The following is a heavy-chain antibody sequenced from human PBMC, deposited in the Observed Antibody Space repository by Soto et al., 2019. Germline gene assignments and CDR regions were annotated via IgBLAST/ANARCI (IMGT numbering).Heavy chain of an antibody. CDR2: MNPNSGNT. CDR3: ARWDYGDYARFDY. J-gene: IGHJ4*02. CDR1: GYTFTSHD. D-gene: IGHD4-17*01. V-gene: IGHV1-8*01. Sequence: QVQLVQSGAEVKRSGASVKVSCKASGYTFTSHDINWVRQATGQGLEWMGWMNPNSGNTGYAQKFQGRVTMTRNTSISTAYMELSSLRSEDTAVYYCARWDYGDYARFDYWGQGTLVTVSS.